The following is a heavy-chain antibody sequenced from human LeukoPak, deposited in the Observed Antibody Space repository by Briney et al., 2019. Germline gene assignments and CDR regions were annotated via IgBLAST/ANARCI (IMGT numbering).Heavy chain of an antibody. CDR3: ARQRCSSTSCYPAADDY. Sequence: PSETLSLTCAVYGGSFSGYYWSWIRQPPGKGLEWIGEINHSGSTNYNPSLKSRVTISVDTSKNQFSLKLSSVTAADTAVYYCARQRCSSTSCYPAADDYWGQGTLVTVSS. V-gene: IGHV4-34*01. CDR2: INHSGST. CDR1: GGSFSGYY. J-gene: IGHJ4*02. D-gene: IGHD2-2*01.